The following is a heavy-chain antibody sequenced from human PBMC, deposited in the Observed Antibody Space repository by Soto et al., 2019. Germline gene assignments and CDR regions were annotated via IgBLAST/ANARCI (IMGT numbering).Heavy chain of an antibody. CDR1: GGSIISGDYY. V-gene: IGHV4-30-4*01. Sequence: SETLSLTCTVSGGSIISGDYYCVWIRQPPWKGLEWIGYIYYSGSTYYNPSLKSRVTISVDTSKNQFSLKLSSVTAADTAVYYCARDRVRFYYYYYYGMDVWGQGTTVTVSS. J-gene: IGHJ6*02. CDR2: IYYSGST. CDR3: ARDRVRFYYYYYYGMDV. D-gene: IGHD3-16*01.